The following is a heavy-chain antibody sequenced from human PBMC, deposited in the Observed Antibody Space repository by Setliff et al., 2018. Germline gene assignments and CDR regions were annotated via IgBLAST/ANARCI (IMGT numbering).Heavy chain of an antibody. J-gene: IGHJ3*02. CDR2: IYYSGST. CDR1: GGSISSGDCY. Sequence: PSETLSLTCTVSGGSISSGDCYWSWIRQPPGKGLEWIGYIYYSGSTYYNPSLKSRVTISVDTSKNQFSLKLSSVTAADTAVYYCAREAPGYAFDIWGQGTMVTVSS. CDR3: AREAPGYAFDI. V-gene: IGHV4-30-4*08. D-gene: IGHD1-1*01.